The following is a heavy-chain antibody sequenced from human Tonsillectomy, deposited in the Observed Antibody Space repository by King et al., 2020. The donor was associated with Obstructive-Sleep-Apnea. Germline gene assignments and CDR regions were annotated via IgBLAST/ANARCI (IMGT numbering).Heavy chain of an antibody. J-gene: IGHJ4*02. Sequence: VQLVESGGGLVQPGGSLRLSCAASGFTFSSYSMNWVRQAPGKGLEWGSYISSSSGTIYYADSVKGRLTISRDNAKNSLYLQMNSLRAEDTAVYYCARKGSGSNYYFDYWGQGTLVTVSS. CDR2: ISSSSGTI. CDR1: GFTFSSYS. V-gene: IGHV3-48*04. D-gene: IGHD2-15*01. CDR3: ARKGSGSNYYFDY.